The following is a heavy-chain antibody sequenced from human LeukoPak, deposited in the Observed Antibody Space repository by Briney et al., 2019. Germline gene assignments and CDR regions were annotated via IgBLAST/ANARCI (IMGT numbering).Heavy chain of an antibody. J-gene: IGHJ4*02. Sequence: PGGSLRLSCATSGLTLSNYWMHWVRQVPGEGLVWVSHITNDALATNYADSVKGRFIISRDSAKNTLYLQMNNLRAEDTAVYYCARGGLVGAFDYWGQGTLVTVSS. D-gene: IGHD2-2*01. V-gene: IGHV3-74*01. CDR1: GLTLSNYW. CDR2: ITNDALAT. CDR3: ARGGLVGAFDY.